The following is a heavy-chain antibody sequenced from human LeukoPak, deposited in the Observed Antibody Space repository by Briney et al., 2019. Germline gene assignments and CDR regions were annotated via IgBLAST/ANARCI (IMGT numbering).Heavy chain of an antibody. CDR1: GFTFSGYG. V-gene: IGHV3-33*01. Sequence: GGSLRLSCAASGFTFSGYGMHWDRQAPGKGLEWVAVIWYDGSNKYYADSVKGRFTISRDNSKNSLYLQMNSLRAEDTAVYYCARDRGALWYFDLWGRGTLVTVSS. CDR2: IWYDGSNK. J-gene: IGHJ2*01. CDR3: ARDRGALWYFDL. D-gene: IGHD3-10*01.